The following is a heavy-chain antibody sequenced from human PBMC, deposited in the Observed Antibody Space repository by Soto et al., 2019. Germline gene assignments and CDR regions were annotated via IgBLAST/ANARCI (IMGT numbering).Heavy chain of an antibody. CDR3: ARDGVATSRHYYYYGMDV. V-gene: IGHV3-7*01. CDR1: GFTFSSYW. D-gene: IGHD5-12*01. CDR2: IKQDGSEK. J-gene: IGHJ6*02. Sequence: GGSLRLSCAASGFTFSSYWMSWVRQAPGKGLEWVANIKQDGSEKYYVDSVKGRFTISRDNAKNSLYLQMNSLRAEDTAVYYCARDGVATSRHYYYYGMDVWGQGTTVTVSS.